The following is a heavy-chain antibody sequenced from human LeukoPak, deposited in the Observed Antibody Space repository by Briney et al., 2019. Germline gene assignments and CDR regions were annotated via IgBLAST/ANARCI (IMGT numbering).Heavy chain of an antibody. Sequence: GGSLRLSCAASGFTFSSYWMHWVRQAPGKGLVWVSRINSDGSSTSYADSGKGRFTISRDDAKNTLYLQMNRLRAECTAVYYCARAQVYYDSSGYYYVYWGQGTLVTVSS. CDR3: ARAQVYYDSSGYYYVY. V-gene: IGHV3-74*01. CDR2: INSDGSST. D-gene: IGHD3-22*01. CDR1: GFTFSSYW. J-gene: IGHJ4*02.